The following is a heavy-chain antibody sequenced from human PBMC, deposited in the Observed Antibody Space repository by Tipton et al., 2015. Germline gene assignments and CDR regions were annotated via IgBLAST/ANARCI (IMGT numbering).Heavy chain of an antibody. CDR1: GFSFSSYA. CDR2: ISGSGGNT. CDR3: ARAYYYDSRAVYYFDY. Sequence: SLRLSCAASGFSFSSYAMSWVRQAPGKGLEWVSTISGSGGNTYYADSVKGRFTISRDNSKNTLYLQMNSLRAEDTAVYYCARAYYYDSRAVYYFDYWGQGTLVTVSS. V-gene: IGHV3-23*01. J-gene: IGHJ4*02. D-gene: IGHD3-22*01.